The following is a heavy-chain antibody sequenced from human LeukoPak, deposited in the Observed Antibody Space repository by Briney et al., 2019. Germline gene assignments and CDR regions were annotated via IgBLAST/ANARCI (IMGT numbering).Heavy chain of an antibody. J-gene: IGHJ5*02. CDR1: GGSFSGYY. D-gene: IGHD6-13*01. Sequence: SETLSLTCAVYGGSFSGYYWSWIRQPPGKGLEWIGEINHSGSTNYNPSLKSRVTISVDTSKNQFSLKLSSVTAADTAVYYCARDRLAAAAPNWFDPWGQGTLVTVSS. CDR2: INHSGST. CDR3: ARDRLAAAAPNWFDP. V-gene: IGHV4-34*01.